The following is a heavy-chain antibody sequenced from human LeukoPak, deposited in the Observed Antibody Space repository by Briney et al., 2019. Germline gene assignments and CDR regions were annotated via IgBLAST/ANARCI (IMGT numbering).Heavy chain of an antibody. J-gene: IGHJ3*02. CDR2: INPSGGST. Sequence: ASVKVSCKASGYTFTSYDINWVRQATGQGLEWMGIINPSGGSTSYAQKFQGRVTMTRNTSISTAYMELSSLRSEDTAVYYCARGRRGYSSSWYGDAFDIWGQGTMVTVSS. CDR3: ARGRRGYSSSWYGDAFDI. D-gene: IGHD6-13*01. V-gene: IGHV1-8*02. CDR1: GYTFTSYD.